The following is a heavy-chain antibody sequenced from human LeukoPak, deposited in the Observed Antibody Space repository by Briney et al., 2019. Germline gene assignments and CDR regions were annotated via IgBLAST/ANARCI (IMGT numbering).Heavy chain of an antibody. V-gene: IGHV3-30*03. CDR3: ARVGPLVY. Sequence: GGSLRLSCAASGFTFSSYGMHWVRQAPGKGLEWVAVISYDGSNKYYADSVKGRFTISRDNAKNSLYLQMNSLRAEDTAVYYCARVGPLVYWGQGTLVTVSS. D-gene: IGHD2-8*02. CDR2: ISYDGSNK. CDR1: GFTFSSYG. J-gene: IGHJ4*02.